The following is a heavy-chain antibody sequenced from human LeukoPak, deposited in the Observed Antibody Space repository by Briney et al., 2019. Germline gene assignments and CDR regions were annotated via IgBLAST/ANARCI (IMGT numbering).Heavy chain of an antibody. CDR3: ARGGDSSGYYVDY. CDR1: GFTFSSYT. CDR2: ISSSSNYI. V-gene: IGHV3-21*06. D-gene: IGHD3-22*01. Sequence: KSGGSLRLSCAASGFTFSSYTMTWVRQAPGKGLEWVSSISSSSNYIYYADSVKGRFTISRDNAKNSLYLQMNSLRGEDTAIYYCARGGDSSGYYVDYWGQGTLVTVSS. J-gene: IGHJ4*02.